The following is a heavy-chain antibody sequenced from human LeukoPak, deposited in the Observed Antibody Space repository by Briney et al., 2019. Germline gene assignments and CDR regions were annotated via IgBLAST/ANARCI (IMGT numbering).Heavy chain of an antibody. Sequence: GGSLRLSCAASGFTFSSYGMNWVRQAPGKGLEWVSYISSSGVTIYYADSVEGRFTVSRDNAKDSLYLQMNSLRAEDTAVYYCVRKNMDVWGNGTTVTVSS. J-gene: IGHJ6*03. CDR2: ISSSGVTI. V-gene: IGHV3-48*04. CDR1: GFTFSSYG. CDR3: VRKNMDV.